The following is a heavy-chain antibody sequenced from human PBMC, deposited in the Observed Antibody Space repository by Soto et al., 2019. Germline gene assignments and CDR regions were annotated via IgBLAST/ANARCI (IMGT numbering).Heavy chain of an antibody. J-gene: IGHJ5*02. CDR2: IYWNDDK. D-gene: IGHD1-20*01. CDR1: GFSLSTSGVG. CDR3: AHRRYVITLHLRETWFAP. Sequence: VSGPTLVNPTQTLTLTCSFSGFSLSTSGVGVGWIRQPPGKALEWLAVIYWNDDKYYSPSLEGRLIIAKDTSKNQVVLTMTNMDPVDTATYYCAHRRYVITLHLRETWFAPWGQGTLVTVS. V-gene: IGHV2-5*01.